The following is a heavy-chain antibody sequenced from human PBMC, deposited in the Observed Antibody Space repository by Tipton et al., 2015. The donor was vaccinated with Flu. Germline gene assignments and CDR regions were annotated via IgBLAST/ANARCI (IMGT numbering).Heavy chain of an antibody. CDR1: GFSLSSYW. D-gene: IGHD6-13*01. V-gene: IGHV3-7*01. CDR2: IKQDGSQS. Sequence: SLRLSCVAYGFSLSSYWMSWVRQAPGKGLEWVANIKQDGSQSYYLDSVEGRFIISRDNAKNSVYLQMNSLRSEDTAIYYCARAWAAAGSAWGQGTLVTVSS. J-gene: IGHJ5*02. CDR3: ARAWAAAGSA.